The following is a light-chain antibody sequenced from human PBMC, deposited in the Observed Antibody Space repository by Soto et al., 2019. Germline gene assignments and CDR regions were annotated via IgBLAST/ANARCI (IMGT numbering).Light chain of an antibody. CDR3: QHYGSSTMYT. CDR1: QSVSSSY. J-gene: IGKJ2*01. V-gene: IGKV3-20*01. Sequence: EFVLTQSPGTLSLSPGERATLSCRASQSVSSSYLAWYQQKPGQAPRLLFYGASSRATGIPDRFSGSGSGTDFTLPISRLEPEDFAVYYCQHYGSSTMYTFGQGTKLEIK. CDR2: GAS.